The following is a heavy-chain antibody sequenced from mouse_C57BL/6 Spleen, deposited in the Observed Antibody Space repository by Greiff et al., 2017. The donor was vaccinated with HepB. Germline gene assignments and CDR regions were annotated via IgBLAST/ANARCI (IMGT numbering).Heavy chain of an antibody. Sequence: EVQLQQSGPVLVKPGASVKMSCKASGYTFTDYYMNWVKQSHGKSLEWIGVINPYNGGTSYNQKFKGKATLTVDKSSSTAYMELNSLTSEDSAVYYCASRGGSGNFDYWGQGTTLTVSS. CDR3: ASRGGSGNFDY. V-gene: IGHV1-19*01. CDR2: INPYNGGT. D-gene: IGHD1-1*01. CDR1: GYTFTDYY. J-gene: IGHJ2*01.